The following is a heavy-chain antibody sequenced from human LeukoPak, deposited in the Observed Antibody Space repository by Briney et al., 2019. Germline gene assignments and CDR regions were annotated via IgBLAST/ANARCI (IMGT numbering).Heavy chain of an antibody. J-gene: IGHJ5*02. CDR3: ARVRGSKANWFDP. CDR1: GGSISSHY. V-gene: IGHV4-59*11. D-gene: IGHD3-10*01. CDR2: IYYSGST. Sequence: PSETLSLTCTVSGGSISSHYWSWIRQPPGKGLEWIGYIYYSGSTNYNPSLKSRVTISVDTSKNQFSLKLSSVTAADTAVYYCARVRGSKANWFDPWGQGTLVTVSS.